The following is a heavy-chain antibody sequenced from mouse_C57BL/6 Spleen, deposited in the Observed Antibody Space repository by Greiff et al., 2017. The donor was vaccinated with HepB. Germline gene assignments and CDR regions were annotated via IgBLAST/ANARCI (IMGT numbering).Heavy chain of an antibody. J-gene: IGHJ1*03. D-gene: IGHD1-1*01. V-gene: IGHV5-9*01. CDR2: ISGGGGNT. CDR3: ARQRGITTVVATDWYFDV. CDR1: GFTFSSYT. Sequence: EVKVVESGGGLVKPGGSLKLSCAASGFTFSSYTMSWVRQTPEKRLEWVATISGGGGNTYYPDSVKGRFTISRDNAKTTLYLQMSSLRSEDAALYYCARQRGITTVVATDWYFDVWGTGTTVTVSS.